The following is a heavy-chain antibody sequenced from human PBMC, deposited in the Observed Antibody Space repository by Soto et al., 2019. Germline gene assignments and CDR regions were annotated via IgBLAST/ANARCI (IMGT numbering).Heavy chain of an antibody. CDR3: ARCQYHGSAGFYTNRYFYGVDV. V-gene: IGHV4-34*01. CDR2: VNDSGST. J-gene: IGHJ6*02. D-gene: IGHD3-22*01. CDR1: GGSFSDYY. Sequence: QVQLHQWGAGLLKPSETLSLTCAVSGGSFSDYYWTWIRQPPGAGLAWIGEVNDSGSTSYSPALKSRVTISVDSSKNQFSLILTSVTAADRAVYFCARCQYHGSAGFYTNRYFYGVDVWGQGTTVTVSS.